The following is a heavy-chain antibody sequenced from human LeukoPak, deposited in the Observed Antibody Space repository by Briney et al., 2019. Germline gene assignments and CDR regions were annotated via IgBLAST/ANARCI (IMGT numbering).Heavy chain of an antibody. CDR3: ASGLGSSTPRGNTQREDYYYMDV. CDR2: IIPILGIA. V-gene: IGHV1-69*04. J-gene: IGHJ6*03. Sequence: AASVKVSCKASVGTFSIYAISWVRQAPRQGVEWMGRIIPILGIANYAQKFQGRVTITADKSASTAYMELSRLRSDDTAVYYCASGLGSSTPRGNTQREDYYYMDVWGKGTTVTVSS. D-gene: IGHD6-6*01. CDR1: VGTFSIYA.